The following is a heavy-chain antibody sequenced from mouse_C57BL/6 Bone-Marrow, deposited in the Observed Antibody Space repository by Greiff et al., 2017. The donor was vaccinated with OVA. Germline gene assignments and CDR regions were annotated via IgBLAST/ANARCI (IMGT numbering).Heavy chain of an antibody. Sequence: QVQLQQPGAELVKPGASVKMSCKASGYTFTSYWITWVKQRPGQGLEWIGDIYPGSGSTKYNEKFKSKATLTVDTSSSTAYMQLSSLTSEDSAVYYCAREGVMGNYLLDYAMDYWGQGTSVTVSS. CDR1: GYTFTSYW. D-gene: IGHD2-1*01. V-gene: IGHV1-55*01. CDR2: IYPGSGST. J-gene: IGHJ4*01. CDR3: AREGVMGNYLLDYAMDY.